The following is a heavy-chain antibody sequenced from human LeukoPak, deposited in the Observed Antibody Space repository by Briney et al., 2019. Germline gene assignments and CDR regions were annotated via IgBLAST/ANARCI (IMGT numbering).Heavy chain of an antibody. J-gene: IGHJ6*02. CDR3: AKDQERVMERRYYYGMDV. Sequence: SGGSLRLSCAASGFTFSSHAMHWVRQAPGKGLEWVAVISYDGSNKYYADSVKGRFTISRDNSKNTLYLQMNSLRAEDTAVYYCAKDQERVMERRYYYGMDVWGQGTTVTVSS. CDR1: GFTFSSHA. CDR2: ISYDGSNK. D-gene: IGHD1-1*01. V-gene: IGHV3-30-3*01.